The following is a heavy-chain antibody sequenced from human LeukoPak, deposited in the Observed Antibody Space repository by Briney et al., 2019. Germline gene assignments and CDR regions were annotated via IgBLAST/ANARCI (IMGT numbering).Heavy chain of an antibody. V-gene: IGHV5-10-1*01. D-gene: IGHD1-26*01. CDR2: IDPSDSYT. CDR3: ATRPLVGATHPYYHYGMDV. Sequence: GESLKISCKGSGYSFTSYWIGWVRQMPGKGLEWMGRIDPSDSYTNYSPSFQGHVTISADKSISTAYLQWSSLKASDTAMYYCATRPLVGATHPYYHYGMDVWGQGTTVTVSS. J-gene: IGHJ6*02. CDR1: GYSFTSYW.